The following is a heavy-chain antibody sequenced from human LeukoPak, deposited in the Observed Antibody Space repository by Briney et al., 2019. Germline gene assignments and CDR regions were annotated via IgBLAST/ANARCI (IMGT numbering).Heavy chain of an antibody. Sequence: ASVKVSCKASGYTFTDYDINCVRQATGQGLEWMGWMNPNSGVTGYAQKFQGRVSMTRDTSVSIAYMELSSLRSEDTAVYFCARGPIYPKSGDYPNYYFDYWGQGTLVTVSS. V-gene: IGHV1-8*01. CDR3: ARGPIYPKSGDYPNYYFDY. D-gene: IGHD1-26*01. J-gene: IGHJ4*02. CDR1: GYTFTDYD. CDR2: MNPNSGVT.